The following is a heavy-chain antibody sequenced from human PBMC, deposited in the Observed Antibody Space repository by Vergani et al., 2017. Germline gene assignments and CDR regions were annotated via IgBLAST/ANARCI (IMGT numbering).Heavy chain of an antibody. CDR2: ISSSSSYI. Sequence: EVQLLESGGGLVKPGGSLRLSCAASGFTFSSYSMNWVRQAPGKGLEWVSSISSSSSYIYYADSVKGRFTISRDNAKNSLYLQMNSLRAEDTAVYYCARDDYGGNSGFDYWGQGTLVTVSS. V-gene: IGHV3-21*01. CDR3: ARDDYGGNSGFDY. J-gene: IGHJ4*02. CDR1: GFTFSSYS. D-gene: IGHD4-23*01.